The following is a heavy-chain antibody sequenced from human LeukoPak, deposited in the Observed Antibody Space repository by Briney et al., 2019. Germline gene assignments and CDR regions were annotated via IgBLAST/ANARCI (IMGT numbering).Heavy chain of an antibody. CDR1: GFTFSSYS. CDR2: ISSSSSYI. V-gene: IGHV3-21*01. CDR3: ASRRGAVAGGTDY. Sequence: PGGSLRLSCAASGFTFSSYSMNWVRQAPGKGLEWVSSISSSSSYIYYADSLKGRFTISRDNAKNSLYLQMNSLRAEDTAVYYCASRRGAVAGGTDYWGQGTLVTVSS. D-gene: IGHD6-19*01. J-gene: IGHJ4*02.